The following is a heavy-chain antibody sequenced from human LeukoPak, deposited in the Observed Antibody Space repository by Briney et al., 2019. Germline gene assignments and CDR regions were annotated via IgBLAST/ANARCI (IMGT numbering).Heavy chain of an antibody. CDR3: ARAYYSDSSGYYAYWYFDL. J-gene: IGHJ2*01. D-gene: IGHD3-22*01. CDR1: GGSISSGSHY. CDR2: IYTSGST. V-gene: IGHV4-61*02. Sequence: PSETLSLTCTVSGGSISSGSHYWSWIRQPAGKGLEWIGRIYTSGSTNYNPSLKSRVTISVDTSKNQFSLKLSSVTAADTAVYYCARAYYSDSSGYYAYWYFDLWGRGTLVTVSS.